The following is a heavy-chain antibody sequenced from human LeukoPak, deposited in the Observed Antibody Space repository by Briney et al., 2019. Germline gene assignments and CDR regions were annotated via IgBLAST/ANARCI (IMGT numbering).Heavy chain of an antibody. CDR2: ISSSSSYI. Sequence: GGSLRLSCAASGFTFSSYSMNWVRQAPGKGLEWVSSISSSSSYIYYADSVKGRFTISRDNAKNSLYLQMNSLRAEDTAVYYCARAVYNFDYFDYWGQGTLVTVSS. CDR1: GFTFSSYS. D-gene: IGHD5-24*01. V-gene: IGHV3-21*01. J-gene: IGHJ4*02. CDR3: ARAVYNFDYFDY.